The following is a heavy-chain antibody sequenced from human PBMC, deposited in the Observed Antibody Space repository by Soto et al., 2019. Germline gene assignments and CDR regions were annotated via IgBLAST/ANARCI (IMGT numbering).Heavy chain of an antibody. V-gene: IGHV4-30-2*01. CDR1: VGSISSGGYS. D-gene: IGHD3-22*01. Sequence: PSETLSLTCAVSVGSISSGGYSWSWIRQPPGKGLEWIGYIYHSGSTYYNPSLKSRVTISVDRSKNQFSLKLSSVTAADTAVYYCARGGDYDSSGYYGNYFDYWGQGTLVTVSS. CDR3: ARGGDYDSSGYYGNYFDY. J-gene: IGHJ4*02. CDR2: IYHSGST.